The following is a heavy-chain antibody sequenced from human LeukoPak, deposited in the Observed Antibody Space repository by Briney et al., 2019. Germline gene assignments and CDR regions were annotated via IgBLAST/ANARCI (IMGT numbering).Heavy chain of an antibody. J-gene: IGHJ5*01. D-gene: IGHD3-9*01. CDR3: ARLPYYDILTGYYDWFDP. CDR1: GYTFTSYG. Sequence: ASVKVSCKASGYTFTSYGISWVRQAPGQGLEWMGWISAYNGNTNYAQKLQGRVTMTTDTSTSTAYVELRSLRSDDTAVYYCARLPYYDILTGYYDWFDPWGQGTTVTVSS. V-gene: IGHV1-18*01. CDR2: ISAYNGNT.